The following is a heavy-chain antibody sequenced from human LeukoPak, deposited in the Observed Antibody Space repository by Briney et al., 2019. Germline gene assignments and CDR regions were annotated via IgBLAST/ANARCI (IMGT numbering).Heavy chain of an antibody. CDR2: MNPCGGST. CDR1: GYTFTSYY. CDR3: ARESSIAARPGCEGYYYYMDV. J-gene: IGHJ6*03. D-gene: IGHD6-6*01. Sequence: ASVKVSFKATGYTFTSYYMHWVRQAPAQGLDWVGIMNPCGGSTSYAQKFQGRVTMSRDMSTSTVYMELSSLRSEDTAVYYCARESSIAARPGCEGYYYYMDVWGKGTTVTVSS. V-gene: IGHV1-46*01.